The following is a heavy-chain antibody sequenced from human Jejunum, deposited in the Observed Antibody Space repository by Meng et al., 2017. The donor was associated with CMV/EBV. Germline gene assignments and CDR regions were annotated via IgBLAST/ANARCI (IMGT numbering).Heavy chain of an antibody. CDR1: GFTFSSYD. D-gene: IGHD1-1*01. J-gene: IGHJ4*02. Sequence: EVHLVEAGGGLVQPGGSLRVPCAASGFTFSSYDMAWVRQAPGKGLEWVSTISGNGGSTYYADSVKGRFTVSRDNSKNTLYLQMNSLRAEDTAVYYCAKDGLADNWGAVDSWGQGTLGTVSS. V-gene: IGHV3-23*04. CDR2: ISGNGGST. CDR3: AKDGLADNWGAVDS.